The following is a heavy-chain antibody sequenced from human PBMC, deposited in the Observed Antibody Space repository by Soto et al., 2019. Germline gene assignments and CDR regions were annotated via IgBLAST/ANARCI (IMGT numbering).Heavy chain of an antibody. Sequence: PSETLSLTCTVSGGSISSNYWTWIRQPPGKGLEWIGYVYNSGSTNYNPSLKSRVTISEDTSKSQFSLKVNSMTAADTAVYYCARYRREAVAGYTLDNWGQGVLVTVSS. D-gene: IGHD6-13*01. CDR1: GGSISSNY. CDR2: VYNSGST. J-gene: IGHJ4*02. CDR3: ARYRREAVAGYTLDN. V-gene: IGHV4-59*01.